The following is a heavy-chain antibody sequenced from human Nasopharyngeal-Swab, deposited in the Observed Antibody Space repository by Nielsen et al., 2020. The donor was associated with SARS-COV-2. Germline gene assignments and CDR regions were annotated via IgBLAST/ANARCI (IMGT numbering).Heavy chain of an antibody. CDR2: IYYSGST. V-gene: IGHV4-59*13. CDR3: ARERTDGYNVSFDPYNWFDP. J-gene: IGHJ5*02. Sequence: PGKGLEWIGYIYYSGSTKYNPSLKSRVTISVDTYKNQFSLKLSSVTAADTAVYYCARERTDGYNVSFDPYNWFDPWGQGTLVTVSS. D-gene: IGHD5-24*01.